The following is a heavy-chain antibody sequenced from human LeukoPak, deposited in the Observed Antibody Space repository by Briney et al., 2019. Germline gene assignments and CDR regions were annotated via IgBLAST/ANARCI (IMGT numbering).Heavy chain of an antibody. Sequence: ASVKVSCKASGYTFTGYYMHWVRQAPGQGLEWMGWINPNSGGTNYAQKFQGRVTMTRDTSISTAYMELSRLRSDDTAVYYCARDRWAPGSHSSSWYRSWFDPWGQGTLVTVSS. CDR1: GYTFTGYY. V-gene: IGHV1-2*02. J-gene: IGHJ5*02. D-gene: IGHD6-13*01. CDR2: INPNSGGT. CDR3: ARDRWAPGSHSSSWYRSWFDP.